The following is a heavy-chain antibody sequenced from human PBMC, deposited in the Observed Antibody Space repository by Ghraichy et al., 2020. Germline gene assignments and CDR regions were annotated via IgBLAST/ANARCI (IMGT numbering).Heavy chain of an antibody. Sequence: GGSLRLSCAASGFTFSSYAMGWVRQAPGKGLEWVSAISGSGGSTYYADSVKGRFTTSRDNSKNTLYVKMNSLRAEDTAVYYCAKDAGTTVTGWFDPWGQGTLVTVSS. CDR3: AKDAGTTVTGWFDP. CDR1: GFTFSSYA. D-gene: IGHD4-11*01. V-gene: IGHV3-23*01. CDR2: ISGSGGST. J-gene: IGHJ5*02.